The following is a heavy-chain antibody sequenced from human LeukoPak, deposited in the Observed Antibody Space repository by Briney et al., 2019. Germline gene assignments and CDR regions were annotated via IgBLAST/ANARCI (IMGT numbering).Heavy chain of an antibody. Sequence: SETLSLTCAVYGGSFSGYYWSWIRQPPGKGLEWIGEINHSGSTNYNPSLKSRVTISVDTSKNQFSLKLSSVTAADTAVYHCATMMDPSDNWNYDLRVAWGQGTLVTVSS. CDR1: GGSFSGYY. D-gene: IGHD1-7*01. J-gene: IGHJ4*02. CDR3: ATMMDPSDNWNYDLRVA. V-gene: IGHV4-34*01. CDR2: INHSGST.